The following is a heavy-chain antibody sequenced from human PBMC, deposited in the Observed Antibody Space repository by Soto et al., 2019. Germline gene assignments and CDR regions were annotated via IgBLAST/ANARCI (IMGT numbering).Heavy chain of an antibody. CDR2: INHSGST. Sequence: KTXDTLSLTYTVDGVSLSGYYWSWIRQPPGKGLEWIGEINHSGSTNYNPSPKSRVTISVDTSKNHFSLKLSSVTAADTAVYYCARVRIAAAGPTRRYGMDVWGQGPTVTVSS. CDR3: ARVRIAAAGPTRRYGMDV. CDR1: GVSLSGYY. D-gene: IGHD6-13*01. V-gene: IGHV4-34*01. J-gene: IGHJ6*02.